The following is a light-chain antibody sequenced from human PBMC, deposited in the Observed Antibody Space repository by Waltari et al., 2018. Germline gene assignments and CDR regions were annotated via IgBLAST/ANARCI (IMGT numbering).Light chain of an antibody. J-gene: IGKJ2*01. V-gene: IGKV3-11*01. CDR1: QSVGTY. CDR3: QQRSSWTPHT. CDR2: DAS. Sequence: EIVLTQSPATLSLSPGETATLSCRASQSVGTYLAWYQQKPGQAPRLLIYDASNRTTGIPDRFRGSGSGTDFNLTIDSLEPEDFALYYCQQRSSWTPHTFGQGARLEIK.